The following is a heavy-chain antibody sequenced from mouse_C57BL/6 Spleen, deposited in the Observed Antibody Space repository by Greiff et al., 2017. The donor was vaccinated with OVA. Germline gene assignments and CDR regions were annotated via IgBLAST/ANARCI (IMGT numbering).Heavy chain of an antibody. V-gene: IGHV1-15*01. Sequence: QVQLQQSGAELVRPGASVTLSCKASGYTFPDYEMHWVKQTPVHGLEWIGAIDPETGGTAYNQKFKGKAILTADKSSSTAYMELRSLTSEDSAVYYCTRRSNYAMDYWGQGTSVTVSS. J-gene: IGHJ4*01. D-gene: IGHD5-1*01. CDR3: TRRSNYAMDY. CDR1: GYTFPDYE. CDR2: IDPETGGT.